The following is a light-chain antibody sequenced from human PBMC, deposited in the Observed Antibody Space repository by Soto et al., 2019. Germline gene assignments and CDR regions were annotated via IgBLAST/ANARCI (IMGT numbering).Light chain of an antibody. CDR3: QQYGSSPWT. V-gene: IGKV3D-15*01. CDR2: GAS. CDR1: QSVNIY. Sequence: EIVMTQSPATLSVSPGERATLSCRASQSVNIYLAWYQQKPGQAPRLLIFGASSRATGIPARFSGSGSGTDFTLTISSLEPEDFAVYYCQQYGSSPWTFGQGTKVDIK. J-gene: IGKJ1*01.